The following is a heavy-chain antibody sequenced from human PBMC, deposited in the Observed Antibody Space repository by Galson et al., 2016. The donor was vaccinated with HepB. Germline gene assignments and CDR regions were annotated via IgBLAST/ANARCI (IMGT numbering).Heavy chain of an antibody. CDR2: INPSAGST. CDR3: ARLLTCGDSPGSCSWFDP. V-gene: IGHV1-46*01. CDR1: GYTFIRYY. D-gene: IGHD2-15*01. J-gene: IGHJ5*02. Sequence: SVKVSCKASGYTFIRYYIHWMRQAPGQGPEWMGIINPSAGSTSYAQKFRGRLSITADESTSTAYMELRGLRPDDTAVYYCARLLTCGDSPGSCSWFDPWGQGTLVTVSS.